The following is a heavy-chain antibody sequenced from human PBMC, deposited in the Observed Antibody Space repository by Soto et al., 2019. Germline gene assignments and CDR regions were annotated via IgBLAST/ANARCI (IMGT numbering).Heavy chain of an antibody. CDR3: ASLNGYCISTNCHGYYGMDV. CDR2: IYSSENT. J-gene: IGHJ6*02. V-gene: IGHV4-39*01. CDR1: GGSISSGDYY. D-gene: IGHD2-2*03. Sequence: SETLSLTCTVSGGSISSGDYYWSWIRQPPGKGLEWIGTIYSSENTYYNPSLLSRVTISVDTSKNEFSLRLSSVTAADTAVYYCASLNGYCISTNCHGYYGMDVWGQGTTVTVSS.